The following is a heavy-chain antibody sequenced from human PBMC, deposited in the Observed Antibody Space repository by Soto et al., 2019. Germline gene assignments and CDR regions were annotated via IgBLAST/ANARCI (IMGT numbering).Heavy chain of an antibody. CDR2: INPSGGST. CDR1: GYTFTSYY. Sequence: ASVKVSCKASGYTFTSYYMHWVRQAPGQGLEWMGIINPSGGSTSYAQKFQGRVTMTRDTSTSTVYMELSSLRSEDTAVYYCARDLVIDFWSGPVFDPWGQGTLVTVSS. V-gene: IGHV1-46*01. CDR3: ARDLVIDFWSGPVFDP. D-gene: IGHD3-3*01. J-gene: IGHJ5*02.